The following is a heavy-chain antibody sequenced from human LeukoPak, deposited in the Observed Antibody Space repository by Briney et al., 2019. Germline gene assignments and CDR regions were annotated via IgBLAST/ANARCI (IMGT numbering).Heavy chain of an antibody. Sequence: EASVKVSCKASGYTFTSYGISWVRQAPGQGRDGMGWISAYNGNTNYAQKLQGRVTMTTDTSTSTAYMELRSLRSDDTAVYYCARDRGIAARLNWFDPWGQGTLVTVSS. CDR1: GYTFTSYG. CDR2: ISAYNGNT. D-gene: IGHD6-6*01. V-gene: IGHV1-18*01. CDR3: ARDRGIAARLNWFDP. J-gene: IGHJ5*02.